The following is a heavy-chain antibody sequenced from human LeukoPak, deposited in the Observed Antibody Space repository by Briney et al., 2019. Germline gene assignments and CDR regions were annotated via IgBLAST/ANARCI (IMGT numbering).Heavy chain of an antibody. D-gene: IGHD6-6*01. Sequence: SETLTLTCAVYGGSFSGYYWSWLRQPPGKGLEWIGEINHSGSTNYNPSLKSRVTISVDTSKNQFSLKLSSVTAADTAVYYCARPRRSVSSSQTSWFDPWGQGTLVTVSS. V-gene: IGHV4-34*01. CDR1: GGSFSGYY. CDR3: ARPRRSVSSSQTSWFDP. J-gene: IGHJ5*02. CDR2: INHSGST.